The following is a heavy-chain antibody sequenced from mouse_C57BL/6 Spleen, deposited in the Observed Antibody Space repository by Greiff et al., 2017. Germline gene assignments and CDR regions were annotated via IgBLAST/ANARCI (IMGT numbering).Heavy chain of an antibody. CDR1: GYTFTDYN. Sequence: EVKLQQSGPELVKPGASVKIPCKASGYTFTDYNMDWVKQSHGKSLEWIGDINPNNGGTIYNQKFKGKATLTVDKSSSTAYMELRSLTSEDTAVYYCARWEGLTRGFDYWGQGTTLTVSS. D-gene: IGHD4-1*01. CDR2: INPNNGGT. V-gene: IGHV1-18*01. J-gene: IGHJ2*01. CDR3: ARWEGLTRGFDY.